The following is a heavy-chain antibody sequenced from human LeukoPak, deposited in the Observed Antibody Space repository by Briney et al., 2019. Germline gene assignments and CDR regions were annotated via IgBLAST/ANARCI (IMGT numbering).Heavy chain of an antibody. Sequence: GGSLRLSCAASGFTFSSYRMNWVRQAPGKGLEWVSSISSSSTYIYYADSVKGRFTISRDNAKNSLYLQMNSLRAEDTAVYYCARDSTESYYYYYMDVWGKGTTVTISS. CDR1: GFTFSSYR. CDR3: ARDSTESYYYYYMDV. CDR2: ISSSSTYI. V-gene: IGHV3-21*01. J-gene: IGHJ6*03.